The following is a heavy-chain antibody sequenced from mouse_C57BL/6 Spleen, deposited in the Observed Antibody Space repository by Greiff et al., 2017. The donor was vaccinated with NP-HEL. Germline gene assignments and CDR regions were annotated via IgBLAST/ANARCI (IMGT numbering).Heavy chain of an antibody. V-gene: IGHV3-6*01. Sequence: EVQLQQSGPGLVKPSQSLSLTCSVTGYSITSGYYWNWIRQFPGNKLEWMGYISYDGSNNYNPSLKNRISITRDTSKNQFFLKLNSVTTEDTATYYCARDFDYDNYFDYWGQGTTLTVSS. CDR3: ARDFDYDNYFDY. CDR1: GYSITSGYY. CDR2: ISYDGSN. D-gene: IGHD2-4*01. J-gene: IGHJ2*01.